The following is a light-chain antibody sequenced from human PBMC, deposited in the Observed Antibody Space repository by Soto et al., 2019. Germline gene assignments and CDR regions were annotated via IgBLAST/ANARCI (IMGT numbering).Light chain of an antibody. J-gene: IGKJ5*01. CDR1: QSLNNG. CDR2: DAS. V-gene: IGKV1-5*01. Sequence: DLQITQHPSTPSAFVGDRVTITSVASQSLNNGLAWYQQKPGKAPNLLIYDASTLERGVPSRFSGTGAGTEFTLTISSLQPDDFATYYCQQYHRSSITFGQGTQLDIK. CDR3: QQYHRSSIT.